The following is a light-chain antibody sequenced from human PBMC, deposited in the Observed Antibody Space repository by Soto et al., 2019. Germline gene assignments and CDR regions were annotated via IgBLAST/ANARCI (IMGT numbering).Light chain of an antibody. Sequence: LAQCAGPLSLSTGERATLSCGASQSLSNNIYLAWYQQKPGHAPRLLIYGASSRATVIPNRFSGSGSGTDVTLTISILQPEDVAVYYSQQYGNSPRTFGQGTKVDIK. V-gene: IGKV3-20*01. J-gene: IGKJ1*01. CDR3: QQYGNSPRT. CDR2: GAS. CDR1: QSLSNNIY.